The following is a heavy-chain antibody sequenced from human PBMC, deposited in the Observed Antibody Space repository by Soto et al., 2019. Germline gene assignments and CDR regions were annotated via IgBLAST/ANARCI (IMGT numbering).Heavy chain of an antibody. CDR3: AINIAVAGTGRAPYYYGMDV. V-gene: IGHV1-2*02. Sequence: ASVKVSCKASGYTFTSYGISWVRQAPGQGLEWMGWINPNSGGTNYAQKFQGRVTMTRDTSISTAYMELSRLRSDDTAVYYCAINIAVAGTGRAPYYYGMDVWGQGTTVTV. D-gene: IGHD6-19*01. J-gene: IGHJ6*02. CDR1: GYTFTSYG. CDR2: INPNSGGT.